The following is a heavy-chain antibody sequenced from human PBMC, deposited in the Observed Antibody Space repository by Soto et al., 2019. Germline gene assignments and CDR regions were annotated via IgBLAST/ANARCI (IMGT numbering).Heavy chain of an antibody. Sequence: ASVKVSCKASGNTFTNYYIHWVRQAPGQGLEWMGTINPSGGHTTYAQKFLGRVTMTRDTSTSTLYMELTAADTAVYYCARGRHDYGNYFFDSWGQGTLVTVSS. V-gene: IGHV1-46*01. CDR2: INPSGGHT. J-gene: IGHJ4*02. CDR3: ARGRHDYGNYFFDS. D-gene: IGHD4-17*01. CDR1: GNTFTNYY.